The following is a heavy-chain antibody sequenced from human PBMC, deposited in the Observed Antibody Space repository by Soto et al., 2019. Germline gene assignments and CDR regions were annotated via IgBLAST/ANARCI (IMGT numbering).Heavy chain of an antibody. CDR1: GGSISSYY. D-gene: IGHD3-10*01. CDR3: ARDAPSSVSYYTESYYFDY. V-gene: IGHV4-59*01. Sequence: SETLSLTCTVSGGSISSYYWSWIRQPPGKGLEWIGYICYSGSTTYNPSLKSRVTISVDTSKNQFSLKLSSVTAADTAVYSCARDAPSSVSYYTESYYFDYWGQGTLVTVSS. CDR2: ICYSGST. J-gene: IGHJ4*02.